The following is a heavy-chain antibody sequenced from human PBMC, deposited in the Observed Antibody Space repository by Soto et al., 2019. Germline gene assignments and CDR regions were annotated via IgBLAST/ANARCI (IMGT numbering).Heavy chain of an antibody. CDR3: ASLGLEGDKVYCSGGSCDSGY. Sequence: QVQLQQWGAGLLKPSETLSLTCAVYGGSFSGYYWSWIRQPPGKGLEWIGEINHSGSTNYNPSLKRRVTISVDTSKNPFSLKLSSVTSADTVVYYCASLGLEGDKVYCSGGSCDSGYWCQGTLVTVSS. CDR2: INHSGST. V-gene: IGHV4-34*01. D-gene: IGHD2-15*01. CDR1: GGSFSGYY. J-gene: IGHJ4*02.